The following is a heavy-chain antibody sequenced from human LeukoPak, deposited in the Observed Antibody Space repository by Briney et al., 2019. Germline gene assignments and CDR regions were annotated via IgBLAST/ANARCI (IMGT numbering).Heavy chain of an antibody. CDR3: AIGLGYCRRTSCYVWFDP. V-gene: IGHV1-8*01. D-gene: IGHD2-2*01. CDR2: MNPNSGNT. J-gene: IGHJ5*02. Sequence: SVKVSCKASGYTFTSYDINWVRQATGQGLEWMGWMNPNSGNTGYAQKFQGRVTMTRNTSISTAYMELSSLRTEDTAVYYCAIGLGYCRRTSCYVWFDPWGQGTPVTVSS. CDR1: GYTFTSYD.